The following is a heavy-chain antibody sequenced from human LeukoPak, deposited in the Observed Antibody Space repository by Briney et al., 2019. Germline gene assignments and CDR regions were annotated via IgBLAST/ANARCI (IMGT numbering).Heavy chain of an antibody. CDR1: GGSISNYY. J-gene: IGHJ4*02. Sequence: PSETLSLTCTVSGGSISNYYWNWIRQPPGKGLEWIGYLHYTGSTTYNPSLKSRVTISVDMSKNQFSLNLSSVTAADTAVYYCARDPTTVVTTPYYFDFWGQGTLVTVSS. CDR3: ARDPTTVVTTPYYFDF. CDR2: LHYTGST. V-gene: IGHV4-59*12. D-gene: IGHD4-23*01.